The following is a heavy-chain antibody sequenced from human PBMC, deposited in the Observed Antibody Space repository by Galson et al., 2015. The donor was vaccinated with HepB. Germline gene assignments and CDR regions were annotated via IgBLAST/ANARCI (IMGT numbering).Heavy chain of an antibody. V-gene: IGHV1-24*01. D-gene: IGHD6-13*01. CDR1: GYTLTELS. CDR2: FDPEDGET. J-gene: IGHJ4*02. CDR3: ATDLFSSSWHVPIDY. Sequence: CKVSGYTLTELSMHWVRQAPGKGLEWMGGFDPEDGETIYAQKFQGRVTMTEDTSTDTAYMELSSLRSEDTAVYYCATDLFSSSWHVPIDYWGQGTLVTVSS.